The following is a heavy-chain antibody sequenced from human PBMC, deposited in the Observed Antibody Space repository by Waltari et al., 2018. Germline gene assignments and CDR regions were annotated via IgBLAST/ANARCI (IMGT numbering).Heavy chain of an antibody. J-gene: IGHJ6*04. V-gene: IGHV3-11*04. Sequence: QVQLQQWGAGLLKPSETLSLTCAVYGGSFSGYYWSWIRQPPGKGLEWVSYISSSSSTIYYADSVKGRFTISRDNAKNSLYLQMNSLRAEDTAVYYCARGVSSTSPSVDVWGKGTTVTVSS. CDR1: GGSFSGYY. CDR3: ARGVSSTSPSVDV. D-gene: IGHD2-2*01. CDR2: ISSSSSTI.